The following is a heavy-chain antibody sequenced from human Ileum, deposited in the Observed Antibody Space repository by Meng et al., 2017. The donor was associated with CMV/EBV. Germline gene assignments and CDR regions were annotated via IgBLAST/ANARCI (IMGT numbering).Heavy chain of an antibody. CDR3: ARFSGGYDFWRGYYRFDY. V-gene: IGHV3-21*01. J-gene: IGHJ4*02. CDR2: ISSTSSYI. CDR1: GFTFSDYS. Sequence: GESLKISCAASGFTFSDYSMNWVRQAPGKGLEWVSSISSTSSYIYYADSVRGRFTISRDNAKNSLYLQMNSLRAEDTAVYYCARFSGGYDFWRGYYRFDYWGQGKRVTGYS. D-gene: IGHD3-3*01.